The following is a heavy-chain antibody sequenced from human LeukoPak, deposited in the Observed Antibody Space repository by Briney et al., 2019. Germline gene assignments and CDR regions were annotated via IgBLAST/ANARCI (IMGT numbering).Heavy chain of an antibody. D-gene: IGHD2-8*01. J-gene: IGHJ4*02. CDR2: IYYSGST. V-gene: IGHV4-59*01. Sequence: SATLSLTCTVSGGSISSYYWTWIRQPPGKGLEWIGYIYYSGSTNYNPSLMSRVTIPVDESKNQFSLKLSSVTAAGTAVYYCARDIGGRYSWCYFDYWRRATLVGVSS. CDR3: ARDIGGRYSWCYFDY. CDR1: GGSISSYY.